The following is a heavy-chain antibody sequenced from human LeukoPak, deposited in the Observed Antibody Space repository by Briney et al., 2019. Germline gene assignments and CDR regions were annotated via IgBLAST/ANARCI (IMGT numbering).Heavy chain of an antibody. J-gene: IGHJ4*02. CDR1: GYTFTSYY. D-gene: IGHD3-22*01. Sequence: ASVKVSCKASGYTFTSYYMHWVRQAPGQGLEWMGIINPSGGNTSYAQKFQGRVTMTRDTSTSTVYMELSSLRSEDTAVYYCAREHPDYDSSGYYLGYWGQGTLVTVSS. V-gene: IGHV1-46*01. CDR3: AREHPDYDSSGYYLGY. CDR2: INPSGGNT.